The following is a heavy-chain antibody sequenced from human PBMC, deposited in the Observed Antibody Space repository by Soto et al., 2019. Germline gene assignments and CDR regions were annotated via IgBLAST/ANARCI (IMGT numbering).Heavy chain of an antibody. CDR2: IYYSGST. D-gene: IGHD4-17*01. CDR3: ARATYGDYYFDY. V-gene: IGHV4-31*03. Sequence: SQILCDTCTVSGGSISSVGYYWIWISQHPGKGLEWIGYIYYSGSTYYNPSLKSRVTISVDTSKNQFSLKLSSVTAADTAVYYCARATYGDYYFDYWGQGTLVTVSS. J-gene: IGHJ4*02. CDR1: GGSISSVGYY.